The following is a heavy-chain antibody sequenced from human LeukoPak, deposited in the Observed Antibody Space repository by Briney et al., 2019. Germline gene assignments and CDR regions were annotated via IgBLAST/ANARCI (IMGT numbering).Heavy chain of an antibody. V-gene: IGHV5-51*01. CDR2: IYPGDSDT. Sequence: GESLKISCKGSGYSFTTYWIGWVRQTPGEGLEWMGIIYPGDSDTRYSPSFQGQVTISADKSISTAYLQWSSLKASDTAMYYCARHYYASGSYYNDYWGQGTLVTVSS. J-gene: IGHJ4*02. CDR3: ARHYYASGSYYNDY. CDR1: GYSFTTYW. D-gene: IGHD3-10*01.